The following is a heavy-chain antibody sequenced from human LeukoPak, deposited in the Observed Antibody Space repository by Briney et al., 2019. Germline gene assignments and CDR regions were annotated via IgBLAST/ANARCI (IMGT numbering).Heavy chain of an antibody. J-gene: IGHJ6*03. CDR3: ARDGPGWDRTLPDYYMDV. CDR1: GGSISSYY. Sequence: SETLSLTCTVSGGSISSYYWSWIRQPAGKGLEWIGRIYNSGSTNYNPSLKSRVTMSLDTSKDQFSLKLSSVTAADTAVYYCARDGPGWDRTLPDYYMDVWGKGTTVIVSS. D-gene: IGHD1-26*01. V-gene: IGHV4-4*07. CDR2: IYNSGST.